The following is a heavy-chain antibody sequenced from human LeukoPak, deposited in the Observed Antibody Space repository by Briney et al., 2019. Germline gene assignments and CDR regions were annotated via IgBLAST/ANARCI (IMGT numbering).Heavy chain of an antibody. CDR2: ISSSSSYI. J-gene: IGHJ4*02. D-gene: IGHD2-2*01. Sequence: GGSLRLSCAASGFTFSSYSTNWVRQAPGKGLEWVSSISSSSSYIYYADSVKGRFTISRDNAKNSLYLQMNSLRAEDTAVYYCARDILLACSSTSCNDYWGQGTLVTVSS. CDR1: GFTFSSYS. V-gene: IGHV3-21*01. CDR3: ARDILLACSSTSCNDY.